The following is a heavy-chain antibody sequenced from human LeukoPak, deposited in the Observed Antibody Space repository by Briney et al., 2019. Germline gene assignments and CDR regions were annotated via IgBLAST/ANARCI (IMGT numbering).Heavy chain of an antibody. CDR3: ARDSSMGWFGELRAFDY. CDR2: IIPILGIA. J-gene: IGHJ4*02. Sequence: GASVKVSCKASGGTFISYAISWVRQAPGQGLEWMGRIIPILGIANYAQKFQGRVTITADKSTSTAYMELSSLRSEDTAVYYCARDSSMGWFGELRAFDYWGQGTLVTVSS. D-gene: IGHD3-10*01. CDR1: GGTFISYA. V-gene: IGHV1-69*04.